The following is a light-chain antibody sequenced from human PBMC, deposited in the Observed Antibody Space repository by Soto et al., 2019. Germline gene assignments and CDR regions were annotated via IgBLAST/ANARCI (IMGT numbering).Light chain of an antibody. CDR1: QSVLYSSNNKNY. CDR3: QQYYSTPWT. V-gene: IGKV4-1*01. Sequence: DIVMTQSPDSLAVSLGERATINCKSSQSVLYSSNNKNYLAWYQQKPGQPPKLLIYWASTRESGVPDRFSGSASGKDFTLTSSSLHAEDVAVYYCQQYYSTPWTFGQGTKVEIK. J-gene: IGKJ1*01. CDR2: WAS.